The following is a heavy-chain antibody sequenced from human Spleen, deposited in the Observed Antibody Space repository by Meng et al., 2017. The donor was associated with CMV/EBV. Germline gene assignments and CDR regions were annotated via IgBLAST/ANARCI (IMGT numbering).Heavy chain of an antibody. D-gene: IGHD2-2*01. CDR1: GFIFSTYS. CDR3: AKGSIVVVPADWYYYYGMDV. CDR2: IYSGGST. V-gene: IGHV3-53*01. J-gene: IGHJ6*02. Sequence: GGSLRLSCAASGFIFSTYSMNWVRQAPGKGLEWVSVIYSGGSTYYADSVKGRFTISRDNSKNTLYLQMNSLRAEDTAVYYCAKGSIVVVPADWYYYYGMDVWGQGTTVTVSS.